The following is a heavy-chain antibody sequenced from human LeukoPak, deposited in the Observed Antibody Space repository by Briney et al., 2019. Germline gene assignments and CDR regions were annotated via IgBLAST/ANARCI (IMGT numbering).Heavy chain of an antibody. CDR1: GFTFSTYW. CDR3: AKDSVVGDYYMDV. V-gene: IGHV3-7*03. D-gene: IGHD1-1*01. CDR2: INQGGSET. J-gene: IGHJ6*03. Sequence: GGSLRLSCAASGFTFSTYWMTWVRQAPGKGLEWVANINQGGSETYYVDSVKGRFTISRDNAKNSLYLQMNSLRAEDTAVYYCAKDSVVGDYYMDVWGKGTTVTISS.